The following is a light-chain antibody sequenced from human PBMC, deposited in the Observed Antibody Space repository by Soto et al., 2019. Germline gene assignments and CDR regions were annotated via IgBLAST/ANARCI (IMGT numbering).Light chain of an antibody. CDR1: QSVSSY. CDR2: DAS. CDR3: QQRSNRPMT. J-gene: IGKJ5*01. V-gene: IGKV3-11*01. Sequence: EIVLTRSPATLSLSPGERATLSCRASQSVSSYLAWYQQKPGQAPRLLIYDASNRATGIPARFSGSGSGTDFTLTISSLEPEDFAVYYCQQRSNRPMTFGQGTRLEIK.